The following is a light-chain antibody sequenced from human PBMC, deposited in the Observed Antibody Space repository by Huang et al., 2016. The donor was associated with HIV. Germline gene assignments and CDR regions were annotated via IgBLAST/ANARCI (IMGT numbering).Light chain of an antibody. V-gene: IGKV1-17*03. Sequence: DIQLTQSPSAMSASVGDRVSITCRASQDISNDLAWFQQKPGGAPKRLIYDASSLHSGVPSRFSGSISGTKFTLTISSLQPEDFATYYCLQHHGYPRTFGQGTNV. CDR1: QDISND. J-gene: IGKJ1*01. CDR2: DAS. CDR3: LQHHGYPRT.